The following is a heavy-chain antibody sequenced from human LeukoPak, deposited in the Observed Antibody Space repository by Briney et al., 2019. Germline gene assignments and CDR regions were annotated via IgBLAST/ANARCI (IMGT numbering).Heavy chain of an antibody. CDR2: IYYSGST. CDR3: ARRYCSGSTCYSSLDY. J-gene: IGHJ4*02. V-gene: IGHV4-59*08. Sequence: SETLSLTCTVSGGSISSYYWSWIRQPPGKGLEWIGYIYYSGSTYYNPSLKSRVTISLDASKNQFSLKLSSVTAADTAVYYRARRYCSGSTCYSSLDYWGQGTLVTVSS. CDR1: GGSISSYY. D-gene: IGHD2-15*01.